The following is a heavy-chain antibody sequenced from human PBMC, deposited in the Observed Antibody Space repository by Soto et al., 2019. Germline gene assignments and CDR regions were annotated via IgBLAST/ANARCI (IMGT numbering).Heavy chain of an antibody. D-gene: IGHD2-2*01. CDR3: LRLASYAPCHY. CDR1: GYILSNYW. CDR2: IFAGDSDV. Sequence: RGESPKTPCNGSGYILSNYWIAWVRQMPGKGLECMGIIFAGDSDVRYSPSFQGQVTISVDKSISTAYLQWSSLKASDTAMYYCLRLASYAPCHYWGQGTQVTVS. V-gene: IGHV5-51*01. J-gene: IGHJ4*02.